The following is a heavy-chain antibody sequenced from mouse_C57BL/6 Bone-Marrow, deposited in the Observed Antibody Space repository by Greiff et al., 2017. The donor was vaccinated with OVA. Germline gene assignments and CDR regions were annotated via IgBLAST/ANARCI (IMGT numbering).Heavy chain of an antibody. J-gene: IGHJ4*01. V-gene: IGHV5-12*01. D-gene: IGHD2-12*01. CDR2: ISNGGGST. CDR3: ARRHYSLYYAMDY. Sequence: EVKLMESGGGLVQPGGSLKLSCAASGFTFSDYYMYWVRQTPEKRLEWVAYISNGGGSTYYPDTVKGRFTISRDNAKNTLYLQMSRLKSEDTAMYYCARRHYSLYYAMDYWGQGTSVTVSS. CDR1: GFTFSDYY.